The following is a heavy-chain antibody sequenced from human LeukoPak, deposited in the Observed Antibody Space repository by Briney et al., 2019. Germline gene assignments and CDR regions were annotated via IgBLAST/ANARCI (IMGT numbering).Heavy chain of an antibody. D-gene: IGHD3-10*01. J-gene: IGHJ5*02. Sequence: ASVKVSCKASGYTFTSYDINWVRQATGQGLEWMGWMNPNSGNTGYAQKFQGRVTMTRNTSISTAYMELSSLRSEDTAVYYCARVTVTMVRGVIDWFDPWGQGTLVTVSS. CDR1: GYTFTSYD. V-gene: IGHV1-8*01. CDR2: MNPNSGNT. CDR3: ARVTVTMVRGVIDWFDP.